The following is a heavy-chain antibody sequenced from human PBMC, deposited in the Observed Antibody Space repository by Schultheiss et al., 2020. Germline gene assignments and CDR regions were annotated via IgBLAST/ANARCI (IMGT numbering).Heavy chain of an antibody. D-gene: IGHD3-22*01. CDR2: INPNSGGT. V-gene: IGHV1-2*02. Sequence: ASVKVSCKASGYTFTGYYMHWVRQAPGQGLEWMGWINPNSGGTNYAQKFQGRVTITADKSTSTAYMELSSLRSEDTAVYYCARQVMPPYYYDSSGYSWGQGTLVTVSS. CDR3: ARQVMPPYYYDSSGYS. J-gene: IGHJ5*02. CDR1: GYTFTGYY.